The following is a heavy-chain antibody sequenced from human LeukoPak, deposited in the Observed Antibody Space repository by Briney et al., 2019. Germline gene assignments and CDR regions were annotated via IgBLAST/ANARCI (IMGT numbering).Heavy chain of an antibody. CDR2: IYHSGST. CDR1: GGSISSGGYS. J-gene: IGHJ4*02. Sequence: SETLPLTCAVSGGSISSGGYSWSWIRQPPGKGLEWIGYIYHSGSTYYNPSLKRRVTISVDRSKNQFSLKLSSVTAADTAVYYCARVLCSSTSCYPYFDYWGQGTLVTVSS. V-gene: IGHV4-30-2*01. CDR3: ARVLCSSTSCYPYFDY. D-gene: IGHD2-2*01.